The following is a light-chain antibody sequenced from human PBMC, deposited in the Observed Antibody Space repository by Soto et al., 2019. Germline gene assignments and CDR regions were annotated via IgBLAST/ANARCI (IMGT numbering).Light chain of an antibody. Sequence: DIVMTQSPDSLAVSLGERATINCKSSQSVLYSSNXKNYLAWYQQKPGQPPKLLIYWASTRESGVPDRFSGSGSGTDFTLTISSLQAEDVAVYYCQQYYSTPQTFGQGTKVEIK. CDR2: WAS. CDR3: QQYYSTPQT. CDR1: QSVLYSSNXKNY. V-gene: IGKV4-1*01. J-gene: IGKJ1*01.